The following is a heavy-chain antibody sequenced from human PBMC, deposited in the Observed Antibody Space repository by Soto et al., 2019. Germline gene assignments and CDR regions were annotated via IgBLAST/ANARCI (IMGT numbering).Heavy chain of an antibody. CDR3: ARDYSSSWYGLAP. J-gene: IGHJ5*02. Sequence: SETLSLTCTVSGGSISSGDYYWSWIRQPPGKGLEWIGYIYYSGSTYYNPSLKSRVTISVDTSRNQFSLKLSSVTAADTAVYYCARDYSSSWYGLAPWGQGTLVTVSS. D-gene: IGHD6-13*01. V-gene: IGHV4-30-4*01. CDR1: GGSISSGDYY. CDR2: IYYSGST.